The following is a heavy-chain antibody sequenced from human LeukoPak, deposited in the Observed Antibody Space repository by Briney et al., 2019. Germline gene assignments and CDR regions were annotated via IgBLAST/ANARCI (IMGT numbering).Heavy chain of an antibody. CDR3: ARVDTAMVYGMDV. J-gene: IGHJ6*02. V-gene: IGHV4-31*03. CDR2: IYYSGST. CDR1: GGSISSGGYY. Sequence: SETLSLTCTVSGGSISSGGYYWSWIRQHPGKGLEWIGYIYYSGSTYYNPPLKSRVTISVDTSKNQFSLKLSSVTAADTAVYYCARVDTAMVYGMDVWGQGTTVTVSS. D-gene: IGHD5-18*01.